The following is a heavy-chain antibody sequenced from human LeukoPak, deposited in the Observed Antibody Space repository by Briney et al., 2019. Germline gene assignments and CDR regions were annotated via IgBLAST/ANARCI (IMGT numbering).Heavy chain of an antibody. CDR3: ARDDSSSWYGNWFDP. CDR2: IIPIFGIA. D-gene: IGHD6-13*01. V-gene: IGHV1-69*04. CDR1: GGTFSSYA. Sequence: ASVKVSCKASGGTFSSYAISWVRQAPGQGLEWMGRIIPIFGIANYAQKFQGRVTITADKSTSPAYMELSSLRSEDTAVYYCARDDSSSWYGNWFDPWGQGTLVTVSS. J-gene: IGHJ5*02.